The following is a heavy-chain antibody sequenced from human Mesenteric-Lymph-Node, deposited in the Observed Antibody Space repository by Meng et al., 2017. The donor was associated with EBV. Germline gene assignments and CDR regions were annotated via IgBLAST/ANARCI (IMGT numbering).Heavy chain of an antibody. D-gene: IGHD2-15*01. CDR1: GEFVMDHY. Sequence: QVRIQEWGAGLLKPSTPLSIICTVYGEFVMDHYWCWIRQHPGKERQWIVEMNHDGRANYNPSLKSRVTMSVDTSKKQLSLKLSSVTAADTAIYYCARLVVDPIDNWFDPWGQGILVTVSS. CDR2: MNHDGRA. J-gene: IGHJ5*02. V-gene: IGHV4-34*01. CDR3: ARLVVDPIDNWFDP.